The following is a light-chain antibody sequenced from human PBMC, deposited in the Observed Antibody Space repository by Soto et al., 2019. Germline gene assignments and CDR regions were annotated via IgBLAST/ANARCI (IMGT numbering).Light chain of an antibody. V-gene: IGLV2-14*01. J-gene: IGLJ2*01. CDR2: DVN. CDR3: ASYTSSTTVV. CDR1: SSDVGGYNY. Sequence: QSALTQPASVSGSPGQSITISCTGTSSDVGGYNYVSWYQQYPGKAPKLMIYDVNNRPSGVSDRFSGSKSGHTTSLTISGLQAEDEADYYCASYTSSTTVVFGGGTQLTVL.